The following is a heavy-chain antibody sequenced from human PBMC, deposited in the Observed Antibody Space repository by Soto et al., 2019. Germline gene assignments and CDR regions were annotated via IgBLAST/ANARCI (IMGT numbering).Heavy chain of an antibody. CDR1: GYTFTSDG. CDR2: ISAYNGNT. CDR3: ARDIPPYGDYVGVIDYYYYYMDV. Sequence: EASVTVSCKASGYTFTSDGISWVRQAPGQGLEWMGWISAYNGNTNYAQKLQGRVTMTTDTSTSTAYMELRSLRSDDTAVYYCARDIPPYGDYVGVIDYYYYYMDVWGKGTTVTVSS. D-gene: IGHD4-17*01. V-gene: IGHV1-18*01. J-gene: IGHJ6*03.